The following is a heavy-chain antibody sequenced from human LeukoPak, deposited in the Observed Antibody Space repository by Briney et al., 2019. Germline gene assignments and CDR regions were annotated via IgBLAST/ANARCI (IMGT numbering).Heavy chain of an antibody. CDR1: GGSVSSGSYY. J-gene: IGHJ4*02. D-gene: IGHD5-24*01. CDR2: IYYSGST. V-gene: IGHV4-61*01. CDR3: ARDRVEMATIHYFDY. Sequence: PSETLSLTCTVSGGSVSSGSYYWSWIRQPPGKGLEWIGYIYYSGSTNYNPSLKSRVTISVDTSKNQFSLKLSSVTAADTAVYYYARDRVEMATIHYFDYWGQGTLVTVSS.